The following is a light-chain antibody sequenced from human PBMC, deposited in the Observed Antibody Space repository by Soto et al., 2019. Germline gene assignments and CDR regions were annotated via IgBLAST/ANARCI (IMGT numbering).Light chain of an antibody. J-gene: IGLJ1*01. CDR2: QVT. Sequence: QSVLTQPASVSGSLGQSITISCTGTTRDIAGYNYISWYQQLPGKAPKLMIYQVTIRPSGISNRFSGSKSGNTASLTISGLQAEDEADYYCTSFSSSTSLEVFGTSTKVTVL. CDR1: TRDIAGYNY. V-gene: IGLV2-14*01. CDR3: TSFSSSTSLEV.